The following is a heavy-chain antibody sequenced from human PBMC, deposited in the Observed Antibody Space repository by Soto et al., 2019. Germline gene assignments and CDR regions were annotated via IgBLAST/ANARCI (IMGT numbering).Heavy chain of an antibody. CDR3: AKEGRLRGSFAHPQLDP. CDR1: GFTFSSNA. CDR2: ISRSGGTT. J-gene: IGHJ5*02. D-gene: IGHD5-12*01. V-gene: IGHV3-23*01. Sequence: EVPLLESGGGLAQPGGSLRLSCAASGFTFSSNAMSWVRQAPGKGLEWVSAISRSGGTTYYADSVEGRFTISRDNSKNTLYLQMNSLRAEDTAVYYCAKEGRLRGSFAHPQLDPWGQGTLVTVSS.